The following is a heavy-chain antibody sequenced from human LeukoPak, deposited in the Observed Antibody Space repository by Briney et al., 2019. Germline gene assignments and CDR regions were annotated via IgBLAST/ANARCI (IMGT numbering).Heavy chain of an antibody. CDR1: GGSFSGYY. V-gene: IGHV4-34*01. J-gene: IGHJ3*02. CDR3: ARLKGESFDASDI. D-gene: IGHD3-16*01. CDR2: INHSGST. Sequence: PSETLSLTCAVYGGSFSGYYWSWIRQPPGKGLEWIGEINHSGSTNYNPSLKSRVTISVDTSKNQFSLKLSSVTAADTAVYYCARLKGESFDASDIWGQGTMVTVSS.